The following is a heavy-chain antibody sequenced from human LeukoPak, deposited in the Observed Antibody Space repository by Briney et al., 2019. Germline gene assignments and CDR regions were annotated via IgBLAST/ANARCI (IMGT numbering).Heavy chain of an antibody. Sequence: GASVKVSCKASGYTFTSYGISWVRQAPGQGLEWMGWISAYNGNTNYAQKLQGRVTMTRNTSISTAYMELSSLRSEDTAVYYCARGRLYSNYLRRNNWFDPWGQGTLVTVSS. V-gene: IGHV1-18*01. J-gene: IGHJ5*02. D-gene: IGHD4-11*01. CDR2: ISAYNGNT. CDR3: ARGRLYSNYLRRNNWFDP. CDR1: GYTFTSYG.